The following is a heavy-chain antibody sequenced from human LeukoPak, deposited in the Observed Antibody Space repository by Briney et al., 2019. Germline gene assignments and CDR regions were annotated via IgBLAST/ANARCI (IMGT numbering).Heavy chain of an antibody. J-gene: IGHJ6*02. V-gene: IGHV1-2*06. CDR3: ARDYSNYYYYYGMDV. CDR2: INPNSGGT. CDR1: GYTFTVYY. Sequence: ASMTVSCKASGYTFTVYYMHWVRQAPGQGLEWMGRINPNSGGTNYAQKFQGRVTMTRHTSISTAYMELSRLRSDDTAVYYCARDYSNYYYYYGMDVWAKGPRSPSP. D-gene: IGHD4-11*01.